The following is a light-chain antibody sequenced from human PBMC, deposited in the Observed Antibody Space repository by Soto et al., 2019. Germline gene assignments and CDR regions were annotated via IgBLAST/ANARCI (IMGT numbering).Light chain of an antibody. J-gene: IGLJ7*01. Sequence: QSALTQPPSVSGSPGQPVTISCTGTSSDVGSYNRVSWYQQPPGTAPKLMIYEVTNRPSGVPDRFSGSKSGNTASLTISGLQAEDEADYYCSSFTRSSTWVFGGGTQLTVL. CDR3: SSFTRSSTWV. CDR1: SSDVGSYNR. V-gene: IGLV2-18*02. CDR2: EVT.